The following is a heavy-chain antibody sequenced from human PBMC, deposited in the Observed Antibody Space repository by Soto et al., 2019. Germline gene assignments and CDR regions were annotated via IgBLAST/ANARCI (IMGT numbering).Heavy chain of an antibody. CDR1: GGTFSSYA. J-gene: IGHJ6*02. CDR3: ARCHCSGGSCPEDYYYGMDV. V-gene: IGHV1-69*01. Sequence: QVQLVQSGAEVKKPGSSVKVSCKASGGTFSSYAISWVRQAPGQGLEWMGGIIPIFGTANYAQKFQGRVTITADESTSTAYMELSSLRSEDTAVYYCARCHCSGGSCPEDYYYGMDVWGQGTTVTVSS. CDR2: IIPIFGTA. D-gene: IGHD2-15*01.